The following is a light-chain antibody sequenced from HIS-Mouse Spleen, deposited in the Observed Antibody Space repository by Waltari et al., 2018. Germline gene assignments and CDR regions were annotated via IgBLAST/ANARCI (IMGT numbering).Light chain of an antibody. CDR2: GKN. CDR3: NSRDSSGNHLSV. V-gene: IGLV3-19*01. Sequence: SSELTQDPAVSVALGQTVRITCQGDSLRSYYASWYQQKPGQAPVRVTDGKNNRPSGIADRFSGSSSGNTASLPITGAQAEDEADYYCNSRDSSGNHLSVFGTGTKVTVL. CDR1: SLRSYY. J-gene: IGLJ1*01.